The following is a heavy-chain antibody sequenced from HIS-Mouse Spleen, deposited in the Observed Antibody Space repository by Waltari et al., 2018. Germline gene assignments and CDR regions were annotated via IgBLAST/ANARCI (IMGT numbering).Heavy chain of an antibody. V-gene: IGHV4-38-2*02. J-gene: IGHJ3*02. CDR3: ARDWDSVGAFDI. CDR2: IYHSGST. Sequence: QVQLQESGPGLVKPSETLSLTCPVSGYSISSGYYLGWIRQPPGTGLEWIGSIYHSGSTYYNPSLKSRVTISVDTSKNQFSLKLSSVTAADTAVYYCARDWDSVGAFDIWGQGTMVTVSS. CDR1: GYSISSGYY. D-gene: IGHD1-26*01.